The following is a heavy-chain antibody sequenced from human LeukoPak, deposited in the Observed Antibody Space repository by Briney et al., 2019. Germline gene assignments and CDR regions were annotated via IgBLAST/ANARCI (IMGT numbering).Heavy chain of an antibody. J-gene: IGHJ5*02. V-gene: IGHV5-51*01. CDR2: IYPGDSDT. CDR1: GYSFTSCW. D-gene: IGHD1-26*01. CDR3: ARKSGRYSS. Sequence: GESLKISWKGSGYSFTSCWIGWVRQMPGAGLEGMGIIYPGDSDTRYSPSFQGQVTISADKSITTAYLQWSSLTASDTAMYYCARKSGRYSSWGQGTLVTVSS.